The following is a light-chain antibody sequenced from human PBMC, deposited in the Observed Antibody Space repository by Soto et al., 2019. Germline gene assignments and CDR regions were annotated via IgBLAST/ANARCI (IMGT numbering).Light chain of an antibody. V-gene: IGKV1-39*01. CDR3: QQSYSTLGLT. CDR1: QSITSY. J-gene: IGKJ4*01. CDR2: AAS. Sequence: DIQMTQSPSSLSASVGDRVTITCRASQSITSYLNWYQQKPGKAPKLLIYAASSLQSGVPSRFSGSVSGTXXXXTXSIXQPEXFATYYCQQSYSTLGLTFGGGTKVEIK.